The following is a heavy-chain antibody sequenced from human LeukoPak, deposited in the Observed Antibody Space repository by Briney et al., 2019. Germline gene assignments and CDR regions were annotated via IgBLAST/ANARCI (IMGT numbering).Heavy chain of an antibody. V-gene: IGHV3-21*01. D-gene: IGHD1-26*01. Sequence: GGTLRLSCAASGFTFSSYGMSWVRQAPGKGLEWVSSISSSSSYIYYADSVKGRFTISRDNAKNSLYLQMNSLRAEDTAVYYCAREVGAHFDYWGQGTLVTVSS. CDR2: ISSSSSYI. CDR1: GFTFSSYG. J-gene: IGHJ4*02. CDR3: AREVGAHFDY.